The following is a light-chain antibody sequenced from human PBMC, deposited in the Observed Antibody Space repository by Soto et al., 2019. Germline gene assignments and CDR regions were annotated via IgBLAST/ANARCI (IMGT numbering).Light chain of an antibody. Sequence: AIRMTQSASSLSASTGDRVTITCRASQGISSYLAWYQQKPGKAPKLLIYAASTLQSGVPSRFSGSGSGTDFTLTISRLEPEDFAVYYCQQYGSSGTFGQGTKVDI. CDR1: QGISSY. CDR3: QQYGSSGT. J-gene: IGKJ1*01. V-gene: IGKV1-8*01. CDR2: AAS.